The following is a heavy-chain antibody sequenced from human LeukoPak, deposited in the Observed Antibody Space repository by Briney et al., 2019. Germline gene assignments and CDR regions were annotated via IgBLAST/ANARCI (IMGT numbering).Heavy chain of an antibody. CDR1: GFTLSDYY. Sequence: GGSLRLSCAASGFTLSDYYMSWIRQAPGKGLEWVSYISSSSSYTNYADSVKGRFTISRDNAKNSLYLQMNSLRAEDTAVYYCAREVVAATFRYFDYWGQGTLVTVSS. J-gene: IGHJ4*02. CDR2: ISSSSSYT. D-gene: IGHD2-15*01. V-gene: IGHV3-11*05. CDR3: AREVVAATFRYFDY.